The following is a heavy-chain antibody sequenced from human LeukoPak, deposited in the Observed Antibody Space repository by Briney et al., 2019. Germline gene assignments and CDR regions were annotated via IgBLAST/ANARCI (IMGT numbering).Heavy chain of an antibody. Sequence: SETLSLTCTVSGYSISSGYYWGRIRQPPGKGLEWIGSIYHSGSTYYNPSLKSRVTISVDTSKNQFSLKLSSVTAADTAVYYCARSLAQAAAGTTIDYWGQGTLVTVSS. CDR1: GYSISSGYY. CDR2: IYHSGST. V-gene: IGHV4-38-2*02. J-gene: IGHJ4*02. CDR3: ARSLAQAAAGTTIDY. D-gene: IGHD6-13*01.